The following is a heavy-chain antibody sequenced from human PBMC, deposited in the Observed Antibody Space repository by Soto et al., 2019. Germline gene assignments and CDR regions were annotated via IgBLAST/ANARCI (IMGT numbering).Heavy chain of an antibody. V-gene: IGHV1-69*11. CDR3: ATWPQAGSTADPYAVDV. J-gene: IGHJ6*02. CDR2: IVPSLDTT. Sequence: SVKVSCKASGGTFSSSGFSWVRQAPGQGLEWMGMIVPSLDTTNYAQKFQARVTITADEVTSTAYMELRSLRSEDTAVYYCATWPQAGSTADPYAVDVWGQGTRVTVSS. D-gene: IGHD2-21*02. CDR1: GGTFSSSG.